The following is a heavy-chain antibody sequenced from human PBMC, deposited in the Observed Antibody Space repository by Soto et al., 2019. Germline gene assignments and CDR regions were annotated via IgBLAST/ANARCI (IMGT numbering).Heavy chain of an antibody. CDR3: ARDSRLLRLGELSRGRGFDY. CDR1: GGTFSSYA. CDR2: IIPIFGTA. D-gene: IGHD3-16*02. J-gene: IGHJ4*02. V-gene: IGHV1-69*01. Sequence: QVQLVQSGAEVKKPGSSVKVSCKASGGTFSSYAISWVRQAPGQGLEWMGGIIPIFGTANYAQKFQGRVTITADESTSTAYMELSSLRSEDTAVYYCARDSRLLRLGELSRGRGFDYWGQGTLVTVSS.